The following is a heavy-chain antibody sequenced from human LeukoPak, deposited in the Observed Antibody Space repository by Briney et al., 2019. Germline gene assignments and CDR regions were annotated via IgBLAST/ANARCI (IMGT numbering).Heavy chain of an antibody. V-gene: IGHV1-8*01. CDR3: ARGYYDSSGYSVNFDY. J-gene: IGHJ4*02. D-gene: IGHD3-22*01. CDR2: MNPNSGNT. Sequence: GASVKVSCKASGYTFTSYDINWVRQATGQGLEWMGWMNPNSGNTGYAQKLQGRVTMTRNTSISTAYMELSSLRSEDTAVYYCARGYYDSSGYSVNFDYWGQGTLVTVSS. CDR1: GYTFTSYD.